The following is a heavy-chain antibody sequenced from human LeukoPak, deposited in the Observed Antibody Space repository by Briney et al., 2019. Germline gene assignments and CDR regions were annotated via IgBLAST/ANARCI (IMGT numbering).Heavy chain of an antibody. D-gene: IGHD5-18*01. CDR3: AKESYSYGRYYYYGMDV. V-gene: IGHV3-9*01. CDR1: GFTFDDYA. J-gene: IGHJ6*02. Sequence: GGSLRLSCATSGFTFDDYAMHWVRQAPGKGLEWVSGISWNSGSIGYADSVKGRFTISRDNAKNSLYLQMNSLRAEDTALYYCAKESYSYGRYYYYGMDVWGQGTTVTVSS. CDR2: ISWNSGSI.